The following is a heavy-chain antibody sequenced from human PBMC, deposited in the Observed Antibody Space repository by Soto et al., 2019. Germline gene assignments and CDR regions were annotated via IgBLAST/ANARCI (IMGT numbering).Heavy chain of an antibody. V-gene: IGHV4-59*04. D-gene: IGHD6-19*01. CDR2: IYYSGST. J-gene: IGHJ1*01. Sequence: SETLSLTCTVSAGSISSYYWSWIRQPPGKGLEWIANIYYSGSTYYNPSLKSRVTISVDTSKNQFSLKLSSVTAADTAVYYCATNQRGSGWYPFQHWGQGTLVTVSS. CDR1: AGSISSYY. CDR3: ATNQRGSGWYPFQH.